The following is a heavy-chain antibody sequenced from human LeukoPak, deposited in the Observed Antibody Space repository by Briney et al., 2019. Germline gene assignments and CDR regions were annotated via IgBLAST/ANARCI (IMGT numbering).Heavy chain of an antibody. Sequence: GSLRLSCVASGFAFNTYRMHWVRQAPGKGLVWVSRINGDGSSTSYADSVKGRFTISRDNAKNTLYLQMNSLRAEDTAVYSCARDLQYTLIWSDPWGQGTLVTVSS. J-gene: IGHJ5*02. CDR2: INGDGSST. CDR1: GFAFNTYR. V-gene: IGHV3-74*01. D-gene: IGHD2-2*02. CDR3: ARDLQYTLIWSDP.